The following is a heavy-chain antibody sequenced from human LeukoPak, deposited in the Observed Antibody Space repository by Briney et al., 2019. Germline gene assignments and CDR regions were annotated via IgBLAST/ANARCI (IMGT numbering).Heavy chain of an antibody. Sequence: GSLRLSCAASGFTFSSYGMHWVRQAPGKGLEWVAVISYDGSNKYYADSVKGRFTISRDNSKNTLYLQMNSLRAEDTAVYYCAKSYGFDFDWLSLDYWGQGTLVTVSS. J-gene: IGHJ4*02. CDR1: GFTFSSYG. V-gene: IGHV3-30*18. CDR3: AKSYGFDFDWLSLDY. CDR2: ISYDGSNK. D-gene: IGHD3-9*01.